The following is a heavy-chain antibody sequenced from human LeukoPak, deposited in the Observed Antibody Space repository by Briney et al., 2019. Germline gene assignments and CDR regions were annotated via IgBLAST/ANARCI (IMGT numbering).Heavy chain of an antibody. CDR2: IKSDGSSS. J-gene: IGHJ4*02. D-gene: IGHD4-23*01. Sequence: PGGSLRLSCEASGFTFSTYGMHWVRQAPGKGLVWVSRIKSDGSSSTYADSVKGRFTISRDNAKNTLYLQMNTLRAEDTAVYYCVRDLDLGGYSSFEYWGQGTLVTVSS. CDR1: GFTFSTYG. CDR3: VRDLDLGGYSSFEY. V-gene: IGHV3-74*01.